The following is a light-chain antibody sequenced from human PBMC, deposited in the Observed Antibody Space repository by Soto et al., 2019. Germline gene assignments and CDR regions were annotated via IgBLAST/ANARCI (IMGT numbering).Light chain of an antibody. J-gene: IGKJ1*01. Sequence: IVLTQSPGTLSLSPGERATHSGRASESVSSSYIAWYQQKPGQAPRLLIYGASTRATGLPARFSGSGSGTEFTLTISSLQSVDFAVYYCQQYNNWPSTFGQGTKVDIK. CDR1: ESVSSS. V-gene: IGKV3-15*01. CDR2: GAS. CDR3: QQYNNWPST.